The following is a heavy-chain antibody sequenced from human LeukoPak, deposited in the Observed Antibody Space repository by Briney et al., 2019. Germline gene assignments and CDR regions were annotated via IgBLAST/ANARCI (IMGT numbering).Heavy chain of an antibody. Sequence: SETLSLTCTVSGGSISSYYWSWIRQPAGKGLEWIGRIYTSGSTNYNPSLKSRVTMSVDTSKNQFSLKLSSVTAADTAVYYCARVGMITFGGVIGPAFDIWGQGTMVTVSS. J-gene: IGHJ3*02. CDR1: GGSISSYY. D-gene: IGHD3-16*01. CDR2: IYTSGST. CDR3: ARVGMITFGGVIGPAFDI. V-gene: IGHV4-4*07.